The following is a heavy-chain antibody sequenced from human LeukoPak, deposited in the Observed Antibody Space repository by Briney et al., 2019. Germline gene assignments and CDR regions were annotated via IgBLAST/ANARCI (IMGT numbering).Heavy chain of an antibody. D-gene: IGHD6-19*01. CDR3: ARVRRRGAVAEGEDY. Sequence: ASVKVSCKASGYTFTSYYMHWVRHAPRQGLEWMGILNPSGGSTSYAQKFQGRVTMTRDMSTSTVYMELSSLRSEDTAVYYCARVRRRGAVAEGEDYWGQGTLVTVSS. V-gene: IGHV1-46*01. CDR2: LNPSGGST. J-gene: IGHJ4*02. CDR1: GYTFTSYY.